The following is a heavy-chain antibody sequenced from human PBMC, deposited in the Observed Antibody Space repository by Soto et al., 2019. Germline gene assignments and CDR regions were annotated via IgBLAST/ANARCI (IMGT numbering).Heavy chain of an antibody. CDR1: GGSISSGAYY. V-gene: IGHV4-31*03. D-gene: IGHD6-6*01. CDR3: ARVGISSSDAFDI. CDR2: IYYSGNT. J-gene: IGHJ3*02. Sequence: ASETLSLTCTVSGGSISSGAYYWRWIRQHPGEALEWIGYIYYSGNTYYNPSLKSRVMISVDTSKNQFSLRLSSVTAADTAVYYCARVGISSSDAFDIWGHGTMVTV.